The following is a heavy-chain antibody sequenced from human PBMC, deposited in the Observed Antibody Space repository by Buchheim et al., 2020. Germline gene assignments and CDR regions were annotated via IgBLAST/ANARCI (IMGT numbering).Heavy chain of an antibody. V-gene: IGHV4-30-4*01. D-gene: IGHD2-2*02. Sequence: QVQLQESGPGLVKPSQTLSLTCTVSGGSISSGDYYWSWIRQPPGKGLEWIGYIYYSGSTYYNPSLKSRVTISVDTSKNQFSLKLSSVTAADTAVYYCASTNLGKYCSSTSCYNTYYYGMDVWGQGTT. CDR1: GGSISSGDYY. CDR2: IYYSGST. J-gene: IGHJ6*02. CDR3: ASTNLGKYCSSTSCYNTYYYGMDV.